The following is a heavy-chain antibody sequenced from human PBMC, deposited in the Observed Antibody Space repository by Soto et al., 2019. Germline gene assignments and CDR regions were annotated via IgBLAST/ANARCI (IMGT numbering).Heavy chain of an antibody. D-gene: IGHD1-26*01. Sequence: PGVSLRLSCAASGFTFSDYYMSWIRQAPGKGLEWVSYISSSSSYTDYADSVKGRFTSSRDNAKNSLYLQMNSLRAEDTAVYYCAREIAGATRGYYVDYWGQGTLVTVSS. CDR2: ISSSSSYT. CDR3: AREIAGATRGYYVDY. J-gene: IGHJ4*02. CDR1: GFTFSDYY. V-gene: IGHV3-11*06.